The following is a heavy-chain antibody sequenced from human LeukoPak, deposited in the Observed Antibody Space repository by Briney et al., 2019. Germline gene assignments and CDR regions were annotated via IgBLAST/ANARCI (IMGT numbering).Heavy chain of an antibody. V-gene: IGHV3-74*01. D-gene: IGHD1-26*01. CDR3: AKGGRNVIGY. Sequence: GGSLRLSCAASGFTFSSYWMHWVRQAPGKGLVWVSRINSDGSSTSYADSVKGRLTISRDNAKNTLYLQMNSLRDEDTAVYYCAKGGRNVIGYWGQGTLVTVSS. J-gene: IGHJ4*02. CDR2: INSDGSST. CDR1: GFTFSSYW.